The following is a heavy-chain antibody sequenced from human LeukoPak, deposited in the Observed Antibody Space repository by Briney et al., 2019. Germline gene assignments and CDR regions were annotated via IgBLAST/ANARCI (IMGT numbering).Heavy chain of an antibody. CDR1: GFTFSSYG. CDR3: ARGGLVITPIYFDY. D-gene: IGHD3-22*01. CDR2: IWYDGSNK. J-gene: IGHJ4*02. V-gene: IGHV3-33*01. Sequence: PGGSLRLCCAASGFTFSSYGMHWVRQAPGKGLEWVAVIWYDGSNKYYADSVKGRFTISRDKSKNTLYLQMNSLRAEDTAVYYCARGGLVITPIYFDYWGQGTLVTVSS.